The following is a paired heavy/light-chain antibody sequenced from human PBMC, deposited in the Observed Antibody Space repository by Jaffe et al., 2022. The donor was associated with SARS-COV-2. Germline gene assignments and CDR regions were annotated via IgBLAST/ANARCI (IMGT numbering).Light chain of an antibody. CDR3: QQRNNWPPLT. V-gene: IGKV3-11*01. CDR2: DAS. J-gene: IGKJ4*01. Sequence: EIVLTQSPATLSLSPGERATLSCRASQSVSSDLAWYQQKPGQAPRLLIYDASNRATGIPARFSGSGSGTDFTLTISSLEPEDFAVYYCQQRNNWPPLTFGGGTKVEIK. CDR1: QSVSSD.
Heavy chain of an antibody. CDR2: IGHDGRNI. V-gene: IGHV3-33*01. Sequence: QVQVVESGGGVFQPGGSLRLSCAASGFTFSVYGMHWLRQSPGKGPEWVAVIGHDGRNIYYTDSVKGRFTISRDNSKNTLYLQMISLRAEDTAVYYCARDFQVGKYLDYWGQGTLVTVSS. D-gene: IGHD7-27*01. CDR1: GFTFSVYG. J-gene: IGHJ4*02. CDR3: ARDFQVGKYLDY.